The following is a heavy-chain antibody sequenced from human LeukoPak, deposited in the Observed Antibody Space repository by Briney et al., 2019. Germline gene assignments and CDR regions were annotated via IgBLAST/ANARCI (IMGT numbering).Heavy chain of an antibody. Sequence: GGSLRLSCAASGVTFSNYDMYWVRQAPGKGLEWVAFIDYDGTVKYYEDSVKGRFTISRDNSKHTVYLQMNSLRTEDTAIYYCARKFVDYWGQGTLVTVSS. D-gene: IGHD2-21*01. J-gene: IGHJ4*02. CDR2: IDYDGTVK. V-gene: IGHV3-30*02. CDR1: GVTFSNYD. CDR3: ARKFVDY.